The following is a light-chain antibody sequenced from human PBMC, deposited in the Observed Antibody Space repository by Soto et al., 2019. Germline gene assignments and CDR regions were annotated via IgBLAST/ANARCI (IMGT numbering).Light chain of an antibody. J-gene: IGLJ3*02. CDR3: YSYAGRNIWV. CDR1: GSDIGAYNF. V-gene: IGLV2-8*01. CDR2: GVT. Sequence: QSVLAQPPSASGSPGQSVTISCTGSGSDIGAYNFVSWYQQHPGKAPKLMIFGVTERPSGVPDRFSGSKSVNTASLTVSGIQADDEAVYYCYSYAGRNIWVFGGGTKVTVL.